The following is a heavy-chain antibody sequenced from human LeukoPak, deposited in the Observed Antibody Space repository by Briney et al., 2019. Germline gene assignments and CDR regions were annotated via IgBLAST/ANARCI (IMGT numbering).Heavy chain of an antibody. D-gene: IGHD6-19*01. Sequence: GGSLRLSCAASGFTFSSYNMNWVRQAPGKGLEWVSSISSSSSYIYYAGSVKGRFTISRDNAKNSLYLQMNSLRAEDTAVYYCARSGYSSALRAFDIWGQGTMVTVSS. J-gene: IGHJ3*02. CDR1: GFTFSSYN. V-gene: IGHV3-21*01. CDR2: ISSSSSYI. CDR3: ARSGYSSALRAFDI.